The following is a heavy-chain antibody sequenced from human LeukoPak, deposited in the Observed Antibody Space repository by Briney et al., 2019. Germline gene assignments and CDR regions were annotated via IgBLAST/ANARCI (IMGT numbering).Heavy chain of an antibody. V-gene: IGHV3-13*01. D-gene: IGHD3-10*01. CDR1: GFTFSSYD. Sequence: GGSLRLSCAASGFTFSSYDMHWVRQAPGKGLEWVSAIGTAGDTYYPGSVKGTFSISRENAKNSLYIQRNSLRAGDTAVYYCARTSRLYGSGSYYDYWGQGTLVTVSS. CDR2: IGTAGDT. J-gene: IGHJ4*02. CDR3: ARTSRLYGSGSYYDY.